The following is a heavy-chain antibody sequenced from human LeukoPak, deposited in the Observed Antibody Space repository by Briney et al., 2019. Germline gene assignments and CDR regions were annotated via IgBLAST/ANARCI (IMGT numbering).Heavy chain of an antibody. J-gene: IGHJ4*02. D-gene: IGHD5-12*01. CDR1: GFIFTNYA. CDR3: TRDSPGYGAYDFD. CDR2: INEDESKE. V-gene: IGHV3-7*04. Sequence: GGSLRLSCAAPGFIFTNYAMSWVRQAPGKGLEWVGNINEDESKEYYMDSVKGRFTISRDNAKNSLYLQMNSLRAEDTAVYYCTRDSPGYGAYDFDWGQGTLVTVSS.